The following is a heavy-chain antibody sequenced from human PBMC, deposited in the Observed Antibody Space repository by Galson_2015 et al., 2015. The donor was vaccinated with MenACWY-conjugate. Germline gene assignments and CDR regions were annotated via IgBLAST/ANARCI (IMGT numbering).Heavy chain of an antibody. CDR1: GFTFSNSW. V-gene: IGHV3-7*01. CDR3: AAWTADDNY. J-gene: IGHJ4*02. Sequence: SLRLSCAASGFTFSNSWMSWIRQAPGSGLEWVANINPEGSRGTYVDSVKGRFTISRDNAENSVYLEMNSLRPEDTAVFYCAAWTADDNYWAQGTLVTVSS. CDR2: INPEGSRG. D-gene: IGHD3/OR15-3a*01.